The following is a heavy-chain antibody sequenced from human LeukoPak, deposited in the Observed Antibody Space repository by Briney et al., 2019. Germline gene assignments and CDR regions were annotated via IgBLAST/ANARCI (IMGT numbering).Heavy chain of an antibody. CDR2: VSAYNGNT. D-gene: IGHD1-14*01. V-gene: IGHV1-18*01. J-gene: IGHJ4*02. CDR3: ARVAPQTGPGDH. Sequence: ASVKVSCKASGYTFTSYGISWVRQAPGQGLEWMGWVSAYNGNTNYAQKLQGRVTMTTDTSTSTAYMELRSLRSDDTAVYYCARVAPQTGPGDHWGQGTLVTVSS. CDR1: GYTFTSYG.